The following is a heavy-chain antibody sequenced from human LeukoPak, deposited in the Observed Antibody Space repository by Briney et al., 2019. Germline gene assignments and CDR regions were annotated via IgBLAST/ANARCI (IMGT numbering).Heavy chain of an antibody. V-gene: IGHV1-8*03. CDR3: ARGSIVGGSYGGWYFDY. CDR2: MNPNSGNT. Sequence: ASAKVSCKASGYTFTSYDINWVRQATGQGLEWMGWMNPNSGNTGYAQKFQGRVTITRNTSISTAYMELSSLRSEDTAVYYCARGSIVGGSYGGWYFDYWGQGTLVTVSS. CDR1: GYTFTSYD. D-gene: IGHD1-26*01. J-gene: IGHJ4*02.